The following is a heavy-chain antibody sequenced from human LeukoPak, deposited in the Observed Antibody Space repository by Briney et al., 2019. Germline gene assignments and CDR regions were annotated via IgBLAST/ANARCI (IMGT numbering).Heavy chain of an antibody. D-gene: IGHD2-8*01. CDR3: ASLVYAIPNYYYYYRDV. V-gene: IGHV1-69*06. CDR2: IIPIFGTA. Sequence: SVKVSCKASGGTFSSYAISWVRQAPGQGLEWMGGIIPIFGTANYAQKFQGRVTITADKSTSTAYMELSSLRSEDTAVYYCASLVYAIPNYYYYYRDVWGKGTTVTVSS. J-gene: IGHJ6*03. CDR1: GGTFSSYA.